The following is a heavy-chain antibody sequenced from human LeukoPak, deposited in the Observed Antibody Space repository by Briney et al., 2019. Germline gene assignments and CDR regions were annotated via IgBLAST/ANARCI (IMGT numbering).Heavy chain of an antibody. CDR1: DYTFTNYG. Sequence: ASVKVSCKASDYTFTNYGISWVRQAPGQGLEWMGWISAYNGNTNQAQKLQGRVTMTTDTSTRTAYMELRSLRSDDTAVYYCARDYYDSSGYYYLFAYWGQGTLVTV. D-gene: IGHD3-22*01. J-gene: IGHJ4*02. V-gene: IGHV1-18*01. CDR3: ARDYYDSSGYYYLFAY. CDR2: ISAYNGNT.